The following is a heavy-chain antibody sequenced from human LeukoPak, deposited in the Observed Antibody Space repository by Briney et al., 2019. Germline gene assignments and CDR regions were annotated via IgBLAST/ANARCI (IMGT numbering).Heavy chain of an antibody. CDR1: GFTFSSYS. CDR3: ARCGSGSTFTDY. Sequence: RGSLRISCAASGFTFSSYSMNWGRPGPGEGVGWVSSISSSSSYIYYADSVKGRFTISRDNAKNSLYLQMNSLRAEDTAVYYCARCGSGSTFTDYWGQGTLVTVSS. J-gene: IGHJ4*02. V-gene: IGHV3-21*01. CDR2: ISSSSSYI. D-gene: IGHD3-10*01.